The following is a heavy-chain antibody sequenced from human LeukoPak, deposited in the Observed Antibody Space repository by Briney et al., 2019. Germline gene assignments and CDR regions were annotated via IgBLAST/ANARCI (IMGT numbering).Heavy chain of an antibody. CDR1: GGSISSYY. CDR2: IYHSGST. D-gene: IGHD6-13*01. J-gene: IGHJ2*01. V-gene: IGHV4-59*12. Sequence: PSETLSLTCTVSGGSISSYYWNWIRQPAGKGLEWIGYIYHSGSTYYNPSLKSRVTISVDRSKNQFSLKLSSVTAADTAVYYCARLIAAAGTLYWYFDLWGRGTLVTVSS. CDR3: ARLIAAAGTLYWYFDL.